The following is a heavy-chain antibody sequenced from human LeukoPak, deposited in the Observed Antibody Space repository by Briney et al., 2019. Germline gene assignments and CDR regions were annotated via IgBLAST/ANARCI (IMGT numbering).Heavy chain of an antibody. D-gene: IGHD3-9*01. J-gene: IGHJ4*02. Sequence: PGVSLRLSCAASGFTFSSYWMHWVRQVPGRGLVWVSRINTDGSTTSYADSVKGRFTIIRDNAQNTLYLQMNSLRVEDTGVYYCTMDLTGPFDDWGQGTLVTVSS. CDR1: GFTFSSYW. CDR3: TMDLTGPFDD. CDR2: INTDGSTT. V-gene: IGHV3-74*01.